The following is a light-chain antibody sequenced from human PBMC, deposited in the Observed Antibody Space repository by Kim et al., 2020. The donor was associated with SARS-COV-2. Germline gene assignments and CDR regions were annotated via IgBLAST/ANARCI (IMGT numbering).Light chain of an antibody. V-gene: IGKV1-13*02. CDR2: DGS. Sequence: SENVGDRVTISCRASQGVSRALAWYQQKPGEPPKLLIFDGSTLESGVPSRFSGRGSGTEFTLAINSLQPEDFASYYCQQFYIYPLTYGGGTKLEI. J-gene: IGKJ4*02. CDR1: QGVSRA. CDR3: QQFYIYPLT.